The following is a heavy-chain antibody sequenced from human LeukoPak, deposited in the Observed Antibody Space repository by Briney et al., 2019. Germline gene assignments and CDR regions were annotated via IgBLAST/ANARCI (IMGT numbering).Heavy chain of an antibody. CDR3: ARDWDSSGSRDAFDI. Sequence: PSETLSLTCTVSGVSISTDYWSWIRQPPGKGLEWIGYIYYSGSTNCNPSLESRVTISVDTSKNQFSLKLSAVTPADTAVYYCARDWDSSGSRDAFDIWGQGTMVTVSS. CDR1: GVSISTDY. V-gene: IGHV4-59*01. CDR2: IYYSGST. D-gene: IGHD3-22*01. J-gene: IGHJ3*02.